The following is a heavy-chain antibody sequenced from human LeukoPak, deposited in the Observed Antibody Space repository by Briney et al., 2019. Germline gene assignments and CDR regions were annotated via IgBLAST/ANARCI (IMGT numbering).Heavy chain of an antibody. J-gene: IGHJ4*02. CDR1: GFTFSSIA. D-gene: IGHD1-26*01. CDR3: AKDLGRYRNNFFDY. V-gene: IGHV3-23*01. Sequence: GGSLRLSCAASGFTFSSIAMSWVRQAPDKGLEWVSTISGSGGGTYYADSMKGRFTISRDDSKNTLYLQMNSLRADGTAVYYCAKDLGRYRNNFFDYWGQGNLVTVSS. CDR2: ISGSGGGT.